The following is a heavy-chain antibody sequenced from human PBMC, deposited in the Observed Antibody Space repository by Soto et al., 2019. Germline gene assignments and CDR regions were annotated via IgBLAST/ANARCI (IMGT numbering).Heavy chain of an antibody. J-gene: IGHJ4*02. Sequence: DSVKGRFTISRDNSKNTLYLHMNSLRADDTAVYYCARDHRYYYDSSGYYGYFDYWGQGTLVTVSS. D-gene: IGHD3-22*01. V-gene: IGHV3-30*07. CDR3: ARDHRYYYDSSGYYGYFDY.